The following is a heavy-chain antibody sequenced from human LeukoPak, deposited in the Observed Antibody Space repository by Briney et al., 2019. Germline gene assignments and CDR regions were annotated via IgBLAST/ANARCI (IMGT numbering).Heavy chain of an antibody. CDR1: GGSVSDYY. CDR2: IYNTGST. D-gene: IGHD5-12*01. V-gene: IGHV4-59*08. Sequence: SETLSLTCTISGGSVSDYYWSWIRQSPGKGLEWIGYIYNTGSTSYSPSLKSRVTISADTSQNQFSLKLSSVTAADTAVYYCARRGYSGYDWYSSGWYFDYWGQGTLVTVSS. CDR3: ARRGYSGYDWYSSGWYFDY. J-gene: IGHJ4*02.